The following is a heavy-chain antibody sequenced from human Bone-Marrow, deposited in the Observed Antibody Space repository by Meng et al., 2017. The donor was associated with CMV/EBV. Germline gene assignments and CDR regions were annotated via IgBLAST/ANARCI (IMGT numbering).Heavy chain of an antibody. CDR3: ARDTFADFYGSGSYYDRTILYYYYYGMDV. V-gene: IGHV3-30-3*01. CDR2: ISYDGSNK. CDR1: GFTFSSYA. D-gene: IGHD3-10*01. J-gene: IGHJ6*02. Sequence: GESLKISCAASGFTFSSYAMHWVRQAPGKGLEWAAVISYDGSNKYYADSVKGRFTISRDNSKNTLYLQMNSLRAEDTAVYYCARDTFADFYGSGSYYDRTILYYYYYGMDVWGQGTTVPVSS.